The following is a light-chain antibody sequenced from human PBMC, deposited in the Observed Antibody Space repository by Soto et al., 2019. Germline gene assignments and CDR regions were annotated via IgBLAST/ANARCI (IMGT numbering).Light chain of an antibody. J-gene: IGKJ4*01. CDR1: QTISSW. CDR3: LQHNTYPLT. V-gene: IGKV1-5*03. Sequence: DIQMTESPSTLAGSVGDRVTITCRASQTISSWLAWYQQKPGKAPKLLIYKASTLKSGVPSRFSGSGSGTEFTLTISSLQPEDFATYFCLQHNTYPLTFGGGTKV. CDR2: KAS.